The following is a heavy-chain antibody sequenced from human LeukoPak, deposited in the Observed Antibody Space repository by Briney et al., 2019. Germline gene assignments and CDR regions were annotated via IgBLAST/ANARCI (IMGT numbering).Heavy chain of an antibody. CDR3: ARHPRSLAYCGGDCYKGWFDP. CDR2: IYYSGST. J-gene: IGHJ5*02. Sequence: PSETLSLTCTVSGDSISSYYWSWIRQPPGKGLEWIGYIYYSGSTNYNPSLKSRVTISVDTSKNQFSLKLSSVTAADTAVYYCARHPRSLAYCGGDCYKGWFDPWGQGTLVTVSS. CDR1: GDSISSYY. D-gene: IGHD2-21*02. V-gene: IGHV4-59*08.